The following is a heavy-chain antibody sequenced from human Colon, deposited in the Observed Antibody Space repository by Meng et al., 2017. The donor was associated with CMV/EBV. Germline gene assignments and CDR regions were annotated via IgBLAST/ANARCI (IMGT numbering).Heavy chain of an antibody. J-gene: IGHJ3*02. CDR2: IYYSGST. CDR3: ARRLVVPAAWGAFDI. V-gene: IGHV4-39*01. CDR1: GFTISSYW. D-gene: IGHD2-2*01. Sequence: ESLKISCTASGFTISSYWMGWVRQAPGKGLEWIGNIYYSGSTYYNPSLKSRVTISVDTSKNQISLKLSSVTAADTAVYYCARRLVVPAAWGAFDIWGQGTMVTVSS.